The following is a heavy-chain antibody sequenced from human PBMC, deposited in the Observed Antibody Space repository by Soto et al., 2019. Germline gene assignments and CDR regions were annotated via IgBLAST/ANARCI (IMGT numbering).Heavy chain of an antibody. J-gene: IGHJ3*02. CDR3: ARIREDYYDSSGYYSDAFDI. D-gene: IGHD3-22*01. Sequence: QVTLKESGPELVKPTETLTLTCTVSGFSLSNARMGVSWIRQPPGKAMEWLAHIFSNDEKSYSTSLKSRLTNCKDTSKSQVVLTMTNMDPVDTATYYCARIREDYYDSSGYYSDAFDIWGQGTLVTVSS. CDR1: GFSLSNARMG. V-gene: IGHV2-26*01. CDR2: IFSNDEK.